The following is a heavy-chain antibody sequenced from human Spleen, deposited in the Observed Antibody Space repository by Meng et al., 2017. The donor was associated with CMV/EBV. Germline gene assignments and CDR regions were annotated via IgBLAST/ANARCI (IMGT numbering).Heavy chain of an antibody. J-gene: IGHJ4*02. V-gene: IGHV1-2*02. CDR1: GYTFTGYY. CDR3: ASYCSGGSCYSDTTFDY. D-gene: IGHD2-15*01. CDR2: INPNSGDT. Sequence: ASVKVSCKATGYTFTGYYMHWVRQAPGQGLEWMGWINPNSGDTKYAPKSQGRVTMTRDTSISTAYMELSRLRSDDTAVYYCASYCSGGSCYSDTTFDYWGQGTLVTVSS.